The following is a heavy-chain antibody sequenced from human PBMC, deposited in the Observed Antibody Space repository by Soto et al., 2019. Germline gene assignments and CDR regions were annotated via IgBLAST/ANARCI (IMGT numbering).Heavy chain of an antibody. CDR1: GGSISSYY. CDR3: AKNWNWGSLVH. V-gene: IGHV4-59*01. D-gene: IGHD7-27*01. J-gene: IGHJ4*02. CDR2: IYYSGST. Sequence: SETLSLTCTVSGGSISSYYWSWIQQPPGKGLGWIGYIYYSGSTNYNPSLKSRVTISVDTSKNQFSLKLSSVTAADTAVYYCAKNWNWGSLVHWGQGTLVTVSS.